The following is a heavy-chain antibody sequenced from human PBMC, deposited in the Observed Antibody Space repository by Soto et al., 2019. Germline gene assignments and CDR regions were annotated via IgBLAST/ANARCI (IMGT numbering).Heavy chain of an antibody. D-gene: IGHD3-22*01. V-gene: IGHV1-46*03. CDR2: INPSGGST. CDR1: GYTFTSYY. J-gene: IGHJ4*02. Sequence: ASVKVSCKASGYTFTSYYMHWVRQAPGQGLEWTGIINPSGGSTSYAQKFQGRVTMTRDTSTSTVYMELSSLRSEDTAVYYCATDSSYYDSSGYPLDYWGQGTLVTVSS. CDR3: ATDSSYYDSSGYPLDY.